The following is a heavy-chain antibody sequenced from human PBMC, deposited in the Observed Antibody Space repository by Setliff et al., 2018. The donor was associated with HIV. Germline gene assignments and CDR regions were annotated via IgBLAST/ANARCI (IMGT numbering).Heavy chain of an antibody. CDR3: ATNFLYDILTGYIPYQFDQ. CDR1: EFTFSSYA. V-gene: IGHV3-23*03. J-gene: IGHJ4*02. CDR2: IQSDGSRT. D-gene: IGHD3-9*01. Sequence: GGSLRLSCATSEFTFSSYAMGWVRQAPARGLEWVSVIQSDGSRTSYSDSVKGRFTISRDNAKDSMFLQMNSLRGEDTAVYYCATNFLYDILTGYIPYQFDQWGQGTLVTVSS.